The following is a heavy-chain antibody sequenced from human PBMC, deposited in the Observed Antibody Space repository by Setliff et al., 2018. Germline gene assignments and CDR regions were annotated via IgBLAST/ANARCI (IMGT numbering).Heavy chain of an antibody. CDR3: ARQAIFGSDAFDI. V-gene: IGHV5-51*01. CDR2: IYPGDSDT. CDR1: GYRFSSHW. D-gene: IGHD3-3*01. J-gene: IGHJ3*02. Sequence: PGESLKISCKGSGYRFSSHWIGWVRQMPGKGLEWMGIIYPGDSDTRYSPSFQGQVTISAAKSISTAYLQWSSLKASDTAMYYCARQAIFGSDAFDIWGQGTMVTVSS.